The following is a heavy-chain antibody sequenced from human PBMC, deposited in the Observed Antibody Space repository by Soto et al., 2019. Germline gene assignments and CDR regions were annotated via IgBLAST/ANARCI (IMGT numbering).Heavy chain of an antibody. V-gene: IGHV3-30*18. CDR3: AKDIVPSRRVRNYGLDV. J-gene: IGHJ6*02. CDR2: ISYDESNK. D-gene: IGHD2-2*01. CDR1: GFNFSSYG. Sequence: GGALRLSCAASGFNFSSYGMHWVRQAPGMGLEWVAVISYDESNKYYADSVKGRFTISRDNSKNTLFLQMNSLRPEDTAVYYCAKDIVPSRRVRNYGLDVWGQGTTVTVSS.